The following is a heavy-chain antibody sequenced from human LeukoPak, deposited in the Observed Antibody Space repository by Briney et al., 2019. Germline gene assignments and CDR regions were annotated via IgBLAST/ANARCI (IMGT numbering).Heavy chain of an antibody. V-gene: IGHV4-34*01. CDR2: INHSGST. Sequence: PSETLSLTCAVYGGSFSGYYWSWIRQPPGKGLEWIGEINHSGSTNYNPSLKSRVTISVDTSKNQFSLKLSSVTAADTAVYYCARPNAPYYYDSSGYSYWGQGTLVTVSS. CDR3: ARPNAPYYYDSSGYSY. D-gene: IGHD3-22*01. J-gene: IGHJ4*02. CDR1: GGSFSGYY.